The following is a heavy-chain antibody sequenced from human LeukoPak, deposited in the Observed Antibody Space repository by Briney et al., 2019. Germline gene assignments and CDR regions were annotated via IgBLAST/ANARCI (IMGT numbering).Heavy chain of an antibody. CDR2: ISSSGSTI. CDR1: GFTFSDYY. J-gene: IGHJ4*02. D-gene: IGHD6-19*01. CDR3: ARDLGYSSGWVYFDY. Sequence: PGGSLRLSCAASGFTFSDYYMSWIRQAPGKGREWVSHISSSGSTIYYADSVKGRFTISRDNAKNSLYLQMNSLRAEDTAVYYCARDLGYSSGWVYFDYWGQGTLVTVSS. V-gene: IGHV3-11*04.